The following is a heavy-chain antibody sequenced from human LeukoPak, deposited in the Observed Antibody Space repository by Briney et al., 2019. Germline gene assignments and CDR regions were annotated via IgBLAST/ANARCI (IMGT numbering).Heavy chain of an antibody. CDR2: INPNSGGT. V-gene: IGHV1-2*02. D-gene: IGHD6-13*01. Sequence: GASVKVSCKASGYTFTGYYMHWVRQAPRQGLEWMGWINPNSGGTNYAQKFQGRVTMTRDTSISTAYMELSRLRSDDTAVYYCARARGTLAAAALDYWGQGTLVTVSS. CDR3: ARARGTLAAAALDY. CDR1: GYTFTGYY. J-gene: IGHJ4*02.